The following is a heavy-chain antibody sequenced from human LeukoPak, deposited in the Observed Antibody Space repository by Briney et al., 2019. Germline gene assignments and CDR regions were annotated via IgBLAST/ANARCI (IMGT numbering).Heavy chain of an antibody. D-gene: IGHD6-13*01. J-gene: IGHJ4*02. V-gene: IGHV3-48*01. CDR1: GFTFSSYS. Sequence: GGSLRLSCAASGFTFSSYSMNWVRQAPGKGLEWVSYISSSSIIYYADSVKGRFTISRDNARNSLYLQMNSLRAEDTAVYYCARGNIVTAAGASDYWGQGTLVTVSS. CDR2: ISSSSII. CDR3: ARGNIVTAAGASDY.